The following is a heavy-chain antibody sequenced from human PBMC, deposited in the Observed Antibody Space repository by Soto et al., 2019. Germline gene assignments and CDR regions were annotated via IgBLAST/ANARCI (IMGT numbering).Heavy chain of an antibody. D-gene: IGHD2-15*01. CDR2: INPHTGSA. Sequence: QVQLMQSGAEMKKPGASVMVSCKASGYTFTTYYIHWVRQAPGQGLEWMGIINPHTGSASYARRFQGRVALTRDTPTSTFYIDGSSLGFENTAIYFLARDPNSTLPSHYYGRAVWGPGTAVTVSS. CDR1: GYTFTTYY. CDR3: ARDPNSTLPSHYYGRAV. V-gene: IGHV1-46*01. J-gene: IGHJ6*02.